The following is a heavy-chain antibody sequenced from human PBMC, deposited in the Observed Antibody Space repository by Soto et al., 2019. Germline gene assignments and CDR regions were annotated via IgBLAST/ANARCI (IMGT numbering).Heavy chain of an antibody. J-gene: IGHJ4*02. CDR2: IYSDDNT. D-gene: IGHD3-3*01. CDR1: GITATNGH. Sequence: DVQLVKSGGGLIQPGGSLRLSCAASGITATNGHMSWVRQAPGKGLEWVSVIYSDDNTYYADSVKGRFTISRDTSKNTVYLQMNSLRAEDTAVYYCARDWSGDKYFDSWEQGSLVTVSS. CDR3: ARDWSGDKYFDS. V-gene: IGHV3-53*01.